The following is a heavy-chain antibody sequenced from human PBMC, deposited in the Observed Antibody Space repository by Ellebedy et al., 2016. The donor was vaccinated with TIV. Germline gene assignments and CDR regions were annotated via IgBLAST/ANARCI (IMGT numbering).Heavy chain of an antibody. CDR3: ARATTLYRSYGTWTPFDY. V-gene: IGHV1-18*01. D-gene: IGHD5-18*01. J-gene: IGHJ4*02. CDR2: INAFSGDT. CDR1: GYTFTSYD. Sequence: AASVKVSCKASGYTFTSYDINWVRQAPGQGLEWLGWINAFSGDTHYAQRLQGRVSMTMDASTSTVYLELRSLKSDDTAVYYCARATTLYRSYGTWTPFDYWGQGSLVSVSS.